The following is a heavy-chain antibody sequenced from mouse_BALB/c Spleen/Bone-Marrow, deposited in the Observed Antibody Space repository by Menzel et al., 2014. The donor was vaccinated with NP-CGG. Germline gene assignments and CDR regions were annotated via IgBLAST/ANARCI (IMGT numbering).Heavy chain of an antibody. J-gene: IGHJ2*01. CDR3: ARDRGGLLFDY. Sequence: EVQRVESGGGLVQPGGSLRLSCTPSGFTFTDYYMNWVRQPPGKALEWLGFIRNKANGYTTEYSASVRGRFTISRDNSQSILYLQMNTLRAEDSATYYCARDRGGLLFDYWGQGTTLTVSS. V-gene: IGHV7-3*02. CDR1: GFTFTDYY. D-gene: IGHD6-2*01. CDR2: IRNKANGYTT.